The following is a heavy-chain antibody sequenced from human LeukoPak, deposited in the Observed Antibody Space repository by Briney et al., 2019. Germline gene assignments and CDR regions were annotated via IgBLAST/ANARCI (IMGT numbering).Heavy chain of an antibody. V-gene: IGHV3-48*03. Sequence: GGSLRLSCAASGFTFSSYEMNWVRQAPGKGLEWVSYISSSGSTIYYAGSVKGRFTISRDNAKNSLYLQMNSLRAEDTAVYYCARSSVTWIQLWPVFDYWGQGTLVTVSS. D-gene: IGHD5-18*01. CDR2: ISSSGSTI. J-gene: IGHJ4*02. CDR3: ARSSVTWIQLWPVFDY. CDR1: GFTFSSYE.